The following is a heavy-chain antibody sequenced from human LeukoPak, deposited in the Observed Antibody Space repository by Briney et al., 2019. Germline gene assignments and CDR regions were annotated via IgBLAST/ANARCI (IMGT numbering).Heavy chain of an antibody. D-gene: IGHD2-2*01. J-gene: IGHJ5*02. CDR3: ARVGSCSSTSCYDWFDP. V-gene: IGHV1-69*04. Sequence: GASVKVSCKASGGTFSSYAISWVRQAPGQGLEWMGRIIPIFGIANYAQKFQGRVTITADKSTSTAYMELSSLRSEDTAVYYCARVGSCSSTSCYDWFDPWGQGTLVTVSS. CDR1: GGTFSSYA. CDR2: IIPIFGIA.